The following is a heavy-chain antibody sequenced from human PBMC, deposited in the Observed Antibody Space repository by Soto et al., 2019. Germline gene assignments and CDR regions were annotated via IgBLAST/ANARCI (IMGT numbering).Heavy chain of an antibody. D-gene: IGHD5-12*01. CDR3: ARKWGYDYPFDI. V-gene: IGHV3-13*01. J-gene: IGHJ3*02. CDR1: GFTVRSYE. Sequence: PGGSLRLSCAASGFTVRSYEMHWVRQGTGKGLEWVSRINIGGDTFYSGSVKGRFTISRDNSKNTLYLQMDNLRADDTAVYYCARKWGYDYPFDIWGQGTMVTVSS. CDR2: INIGGDT.